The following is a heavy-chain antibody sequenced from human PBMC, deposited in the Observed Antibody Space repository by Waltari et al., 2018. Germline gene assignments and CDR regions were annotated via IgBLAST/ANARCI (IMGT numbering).Heavy chain of an antibody. CDR3: AMGGSNSWFAR. CDR1: GFDFRNFA. Sequence: EVQLLQSGGGLIQPGGSLRLSCGASGFDFRNFAMSWVRQAPGTGLQLVSGIGHTVESVLYVDSVKGRFTISRDNSQKTLYLQMTSLRADDTAIYYCAMGGSNSWFARWGQGTPVTVSS. J-gene: IGHJ5*02. V-gene: IGHV3-23*01. D-gene: IGHD6-13*01. CDR2: IGHTVESV.